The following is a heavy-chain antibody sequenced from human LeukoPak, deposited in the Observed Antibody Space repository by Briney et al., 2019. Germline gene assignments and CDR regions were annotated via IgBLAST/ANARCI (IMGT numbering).Heavy chain of an antibody. Sequence: SETLSLTCAVYGGSFSGYYWSWIRQPPGKGLEWIGEINHSGSTNYNPPLKSRVTMSVDTSKNQFSLKLSSVTAADTAVYYCARDPTPFWYYGSGSRLPRFDPWGQGTLVTVSS. V-gene: IGHV4-34*01. D-gene: IGHD3-10*01. CDR2: INHSGST. CDR3: ARDPTPFWYYGSGSRLPRFDP. J-gene: IGHJ5*02. CDR1: GGSFSGYY.